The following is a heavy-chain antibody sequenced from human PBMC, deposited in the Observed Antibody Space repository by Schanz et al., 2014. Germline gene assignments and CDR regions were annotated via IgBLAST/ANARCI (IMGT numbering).Heavy chain of an antibody. CDR2: VFPNGIT. CDR1: GGSIRSGTYY. D-gene: IGHD1-1*01. V-gene: IGHV4-61*02. Sequence: GHLQESGLGLVKPSQTLSLTCTVSGGSIRSGTYYWSWIRQPGGKALEWVGRVFPNGITIYSPLLNSRVAITGAASMDLFSLTSAALAAADTAVDYCARDTTWRLDLWGRGTLVAVSP. J-gene: IGHJ2*01. CDR3: ARDTTWRLDL.